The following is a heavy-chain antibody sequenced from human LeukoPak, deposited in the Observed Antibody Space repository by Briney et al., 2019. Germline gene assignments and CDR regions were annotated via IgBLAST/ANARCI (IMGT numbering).Heavy chain of an antibody. V-gene: IGHV3-23*01. CDR2: ISGRGGSGVST. J-gene: IGHJ4*02. CDR1: GFTFSSYA. D-gene: IGHD2-15*01. Sequence: GGSLRLSCAASGFTFSSYAMSWVRQAPGKGLEWVSHISGRGGSGVSTYYAESVKGRFTISTDNSKNTLYLQVNSLRAEDTAVYYCAKSGLNRFDYWGQGTLVTVSS. CDR3: AKSGLNRFDY.